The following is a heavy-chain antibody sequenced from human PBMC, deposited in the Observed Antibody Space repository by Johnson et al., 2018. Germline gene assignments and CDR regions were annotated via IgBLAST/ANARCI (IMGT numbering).Heavy chain of an antibody. CDR1: GFTFSSYA. Sequence: EVQLLESGGGLIQPGGSLRLSCAASGFTFSSYAMSWVRQAPGKGLEWVSAISGSGGSTYYADSVKGRFTISRDNSKTTLYMQLNSRGAEETAVYYCAKGVGSGWYGDAFDIWGQGTMVTVSS. J-gene: IGHJ3*02. CDR2: ISGSGGST. CDR3: AKGVGSGWYGDAFDI. D-gene: IGHD6-19*01. V-gene: IGHV3-23*01.